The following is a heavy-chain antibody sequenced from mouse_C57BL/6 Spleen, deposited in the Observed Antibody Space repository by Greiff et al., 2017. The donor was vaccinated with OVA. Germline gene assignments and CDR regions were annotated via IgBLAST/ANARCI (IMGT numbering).Heavy chain of an antibody. CDR2: ISSGGSYT. Sequence: EVKLVESGGDLVKPGGSLKLSCAASGFTFSSYGMSWVRQTPDKRLEWVATISSGGSYTYYPDSVKGRFTISRDNAKNTLYLQMSSLKSEDTAMYYCAREGGSYYAMDYWGQGTSVTVSS. CDR3: AREGGSYYAMDY. V-gene: IGHV5-6*01. CDR1: GFTFSSYG. J-gene: IGHJ4*01.